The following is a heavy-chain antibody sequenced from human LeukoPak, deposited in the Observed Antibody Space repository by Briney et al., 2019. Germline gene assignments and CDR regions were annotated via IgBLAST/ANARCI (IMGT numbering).Heavy chain of an antibody. Sequence: GRSLRLSCAASGFTFDDHAMHWVRQAPGKGLEWVSGISWNSGSIGYADSVKGRFTISRDNAKNSLYLQMNSLRAEDTAVYYCARDKLVPYYFDYWGQGTLVTVSS. CDR1: GFTFDDHA. J-gene: IGHJ4*02. V-gene: IGHV3-9*01. CDR3: ARDKLVPYYFDY. CDR2: ISWNSGSI. D-gene: IGHD6-6*01.